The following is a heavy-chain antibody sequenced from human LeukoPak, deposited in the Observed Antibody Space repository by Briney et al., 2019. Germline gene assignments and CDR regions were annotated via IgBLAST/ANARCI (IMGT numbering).Heavy chain of an antibody. Sequence: SETLSLTCTVSGGSISSGGYYWSWIRQPPGKGLEWIGYIYHSGSTYYNPSLKSRVTISVDISKNQFSLKLSSVTAADTAVYYCARDRSGLDYWGQGTLVTVSS. CDR1: GGSISSGGYY. D-gene: IGHD3-3*01. V-gene: IGHV4-30-2*01. CDR2: IYHSGST. CDR3: ARDRSGLDY. J-gene: IGHJ4*02.